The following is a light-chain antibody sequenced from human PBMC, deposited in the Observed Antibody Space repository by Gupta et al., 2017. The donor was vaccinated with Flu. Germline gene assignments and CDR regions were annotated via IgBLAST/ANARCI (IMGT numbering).Light chain of an antibody. CDR3: KQAQHLQRT. V-gene: IGKV1-12*01. Sequence: DIQMTQSPSSVSASVGDTVTITCRANEGISSSLAWYQQKPGKAPKVLIYATSSLQSGVPSRFSGSGSGTDFTLTIRSLQPEDFATYYCKQAQHLQRTFGQGTKVEVK. CDR1: EGISSS. J-gene: IGKJ1*01. CDR2: ATS.